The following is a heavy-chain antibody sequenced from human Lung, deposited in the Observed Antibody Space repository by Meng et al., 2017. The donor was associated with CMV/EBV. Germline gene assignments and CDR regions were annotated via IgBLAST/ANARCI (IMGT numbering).Heavy chain of an antibody. CDR1: GGSISSSNW. Sequence: QGQLQGSGPGLSKPSGTLSLTCAGSGGSISSSNWWSWVRQPPGKGLEWIGEIYHSGSTNYNPSLKSRVTISVDKSKNQFSLKLSSVTAADTAVYYCASFPPPGKQWLVTDYWGQGTLVTVSS. J-gene: IGHJ4*02. CDR3: ASFPPPGKQWLVTDY. D-gene: IGHD6-19*01. V-gene: IGHV4-4*02. CDR2: IYHSGST.